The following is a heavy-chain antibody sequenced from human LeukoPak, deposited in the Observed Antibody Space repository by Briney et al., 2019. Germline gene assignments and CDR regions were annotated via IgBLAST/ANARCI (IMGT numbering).Heavy chain of an antibody. D-gene: IGHD3-10*01. CDR2: IFYSGST. V-gene: IGHV4-59*01. J-gene: IGHJ4*02. CDR3: ATMVQGVYTYFGS. CDR1: GGSISSYY. Sequence: SETLSLTCTVSGGSISSYYWSWIRQPPGKGLEWIGYIFYSGSTNYNPSLKSRVTISVDTSKNQFSLKLRSVTAADTAVYYCATMVQGVYTYFGSWGQGNLVAVSS.